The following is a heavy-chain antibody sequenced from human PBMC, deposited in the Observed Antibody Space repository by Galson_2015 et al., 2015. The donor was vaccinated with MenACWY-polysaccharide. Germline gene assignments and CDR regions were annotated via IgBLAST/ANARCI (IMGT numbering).Heavy chain of an antibody. V-gene: IGHV3-33*01. CDR3: AREGSRIVFHAFDV. J-gene: IGHJ3*01. D-gene: IGHD2-21*01. Sequence: SLRLSCAASGLRFSGSGMHWVRQAPGKGLEWVAVIQYDGTNKVYADSVKGRFSISRDNSKNTLCLEMNSLRAEDTALYYCAREGSRIVFHAFDVWGQGTMVTVSS. CDR1: GLRFSGSG. CDR2: IQYDGTNK.